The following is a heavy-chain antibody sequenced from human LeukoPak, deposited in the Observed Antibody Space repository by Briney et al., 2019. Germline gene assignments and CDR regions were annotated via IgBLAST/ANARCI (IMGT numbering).Heavy chain of an antibody. CDR3: AKDQCTSSSCYKGDY. V-gene: IGHV3-23*01. CDR2: IIGSGGST. J-gene: IGHJ4*02. Sequence: GGSLRLSCAASGFTFGSYSMSWVRQAPGKGLEWVSAIIGSGGSTFYADSVEGRFTISRDTSKNTLYLQMDSLRAEDTAVYYCAKDQCTSSSCYKGDYWGQGTLVTVSS. D-gene: IGHD2-2*02. CDR1: GFTFGSYS.